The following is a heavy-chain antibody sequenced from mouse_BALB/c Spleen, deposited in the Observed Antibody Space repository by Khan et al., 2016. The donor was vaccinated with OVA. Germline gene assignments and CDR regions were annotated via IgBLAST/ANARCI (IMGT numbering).Heavy chain of an antibody. CDR1: GYSFTGYF. CDR2: INPHIGET. Sequence: VRLQQSGPELVKPGASVKISCKASGYSFTGYFMNWVMQSPGKSLEWIGRINPHIGETFYNQKFKGQSTLTVDDSSSTVHMELQSLTSEDSAVYYCARKNGSDFDYWGQGTTLTVSS. J-gene: IGHJ2*01. V-gene: IGHV1-20*01. CDR3: ARKNGSDFDY. D-gene: IGHD1-1*01.